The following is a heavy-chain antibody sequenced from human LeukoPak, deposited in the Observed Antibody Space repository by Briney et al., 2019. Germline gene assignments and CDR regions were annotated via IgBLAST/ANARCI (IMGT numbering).Heavy chain of an antibody. CDR3: ARDRDSNWYPYHDY. V-gene: IGHV3-48*02. CDR2: ISSSSSTI. J-gene: IGHJ4*02. Sequence: GGSLRLPCAASGFTFSSYSMNWVRQAPGKGLEWVSYISSSSSTIYYADSVKGRFTISRDNAKNSLYLQMNSLRDEDTAVYYCARDRDSNWYPYHDYWGQGVLVTVSS. CDR1: GFTFSSYS. D-gene: IGHD6-13*01.